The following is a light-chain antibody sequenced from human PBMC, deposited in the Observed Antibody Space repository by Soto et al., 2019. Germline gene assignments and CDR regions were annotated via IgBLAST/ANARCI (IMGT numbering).Light chain of an antibody. CDR1: QNISKW. CDR3: QQYDSYSWT. Sequence: DIQMTQFPSTLSASVGDRVTITCRASQNISKWLAWYQQKPGKAPKLLIYDSSSLQSGVPSRFSGSGSGTEFTLTITSLQRDDFATYSCQQYDSYSWTFGQGTKVEIK. V-gene: IGKV1-5*01. J-gene: IGKJ1*01. CDR2: DSS.